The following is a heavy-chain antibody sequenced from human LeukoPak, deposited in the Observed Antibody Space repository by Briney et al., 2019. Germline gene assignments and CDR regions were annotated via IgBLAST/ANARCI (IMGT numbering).Heavy chain of an antibody. CDR3: VSRHISGWLFDC. CDR2: VYHSGST. V-gene: IGHV4-38-2*01. Sequence: PSETLSLTCAVSGYSTSSGYYWGWVRQPPGKGLEWIGNVYHSGSTFYNPSLKSRVTMSVDTSKNQFSLKLSSVTAADTAVYYVVSRHISGWLFDCWGRETLVTVPS. J-gene: IGHJ4*02. CDR1: GYSTSSGYY. D-gene: IGHD6-19*01.